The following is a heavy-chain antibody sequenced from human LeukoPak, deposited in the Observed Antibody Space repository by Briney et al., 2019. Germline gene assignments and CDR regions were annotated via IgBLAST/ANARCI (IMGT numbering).Heavy chain of an antibody. J-gene: IGHJ3*02. CDR1: GYTFTSYG. CDR3: ARDLVRSGYYNDAFDI. D-gene: IGHD3-22*01. V-gene: IGHV1-18*01. Sequence: ASVKVSCKASGYTFTSYGISWVRQAPGQGLEWMGWISAYNGNTNYAQKLQGRVTMTTDTSTSTAYMELRSLRSDDTAVYYCARDLVRSGYYNDAFDIWGQGTMVTASS. CDR2: ISAYNGNT.